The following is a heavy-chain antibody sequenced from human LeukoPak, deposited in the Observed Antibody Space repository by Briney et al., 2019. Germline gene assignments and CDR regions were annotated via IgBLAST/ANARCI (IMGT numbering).Heavy chain of an antibody. D-gene: IGHD3-10*01. V-gene: IGHV1-24*01. CDR3: ATRSYMVRGVMGAFDI. J-gene: IGHJ3*02. CDR2: FDAEDGET. Sequence: GASVKVSCKVSGYTLTELSMHWVRQAPGKGLEWMGGFDAEDGETIYAQKFQGRVTMTEDTSTDTAYMELSSLRSEDTAVYYCATRSYMVRGVMGAFDIWGQGTMVTVSS. CDR1: GYTLTELS.